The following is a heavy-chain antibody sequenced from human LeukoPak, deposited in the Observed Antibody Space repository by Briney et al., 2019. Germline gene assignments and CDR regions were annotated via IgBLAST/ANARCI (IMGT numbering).Heavy chain of an antibody. V-gene: IGHV3-48*03. CDR1: FNLKSFE. CDR2: ISSSGSTI. J-gene: IGHJ4*02. D-gene: IGHD3-9*01. Sequence: GAPGPSLGTPWFNLKSFEMNWVRQAPGEGPGGGSYISSSGSTIYYADSVKGRFTISRDNAKNSLYLQMNSLRAEDTAVYYCARQNDIGSNDVFDYWGQGTLVTVSS. CDR3: ARQNDIGSNDVFDY.